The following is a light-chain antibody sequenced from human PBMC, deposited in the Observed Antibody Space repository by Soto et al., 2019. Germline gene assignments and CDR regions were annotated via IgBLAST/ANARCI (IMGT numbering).Light chain of an antibody. CDR2: ATS. Sequence: DIQMTQSPCSVSASVGDTVTITCRASQGIYSRLAWYQQKPGKAPELLIYATSTLQNGVPSRFSGSGFGTDFTLSISSLQPEDSASYFCQQTDDFPLTFGGGTKVEI. CDR3: QQTDDFPLT. V-gene: IGKV1D-12*01. J-gene: IGKJ4*01. CDR1: QGIYSR.